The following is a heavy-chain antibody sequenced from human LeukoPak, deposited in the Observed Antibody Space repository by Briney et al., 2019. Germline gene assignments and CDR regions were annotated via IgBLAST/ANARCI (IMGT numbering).Heavy chain of an antibody. J-gene: IGHJ4*02. CDR2: VYYDGNT. Sequence: PSETLSLXCSVSGGSINRSSYYWGWIRQAPGKGLEWIGSVYYDGNTYYNPNPSLKSRATVSMDTSRNQFSLKLRSVTAADTAVYYCTKDSGHHRTDCWGQGTLVTVSS. CDR1: GGSINRSSYY. V-gene: IGHV4-39*02. D-gene: IGHD1-26*01. CDR3: TKDSGHHRTDC.